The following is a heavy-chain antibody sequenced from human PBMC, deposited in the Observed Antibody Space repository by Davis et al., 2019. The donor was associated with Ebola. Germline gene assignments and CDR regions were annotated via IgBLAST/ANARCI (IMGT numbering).Heavy chain of an antibody. Sequence: GSLRLSCSVSGGAFPGYFWNWIRQAPGKGLEWIGEINHSGGTNYSPSLQRRVTISVDTSKNQFSLKVRSVTAADTAVYYCTRGGYSMSHGHGMDVWGQGATVTVSS. CDR2: INHSGGT. J-gene: IGHJ6*01. CDR3: TRGGYSMSHGHGMDV. V-gene: IGHV4-34*01. CDR1: GGAFPGYF. D-gene: IGHD5-12*01.